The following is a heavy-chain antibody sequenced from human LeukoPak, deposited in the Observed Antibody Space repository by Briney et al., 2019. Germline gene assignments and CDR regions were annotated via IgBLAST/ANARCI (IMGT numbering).Heavy chain of an antibody. V-gene: IGHV3-21*01. CDR3: ARDPEGGSYYPDY. CDR2: ISSSSSYI. Sequence: GGSLRLSCAASGFTFSSYSMDWVRQAPGKGLEWVSSISSSSSYIYYADSVKGRFTISRDNAKNSLYLQMNSLRAEDTAVYYCARDPEGGSYYPDYWGQGTLVTVSS. D-gene: IGHD1-26*01. CDR1: GFTFSSYS. J-gene: IGHJ4*02.